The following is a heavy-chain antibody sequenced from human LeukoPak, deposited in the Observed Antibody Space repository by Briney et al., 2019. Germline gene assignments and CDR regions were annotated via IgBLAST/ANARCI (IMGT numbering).Heavy chain of an antibody. Sequence: ASVKVSCKASGYTFTGYYMHWVRQAPGQGLEWMGWINPNSGGTNYAQKFQGRVTMTRDTSISTAYMELSRLRSDDTAVYYWARGEGNYYDSSGYYPPSDYWGQGTLVTVSS. V-gene: IGHV1-2*02. CDR3: ARGEGNYYDSSGYYPPSDY. J-gene: IGHJ4*02. CDR2: INPNSGGT. D-gene: IGHD3-22*01. CDR1: GYTFTGYY.